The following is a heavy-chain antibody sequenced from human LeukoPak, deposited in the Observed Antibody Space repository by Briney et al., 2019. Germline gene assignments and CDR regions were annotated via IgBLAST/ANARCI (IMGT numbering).Heavy chain of an antibody. Sequence: ASVKVSCKASGYTFASYGISWVRQAPGQGLEWMGWISAYNGNTNYAQKFQGRVTMTRDTSINTAYIELSRLRSDDTAVYYCARGRRILGRDPNAGDFFDYWGQGTLVTVSS. D-gene: IGHD5-24*01. V-gene: IGHV1-18*01. CDR1: GYTFASYG. CDR3: ARGRRILGRDPNAGDFFDY. CDR2: ISAYNGNT. J-gene: IGHJ4*02.